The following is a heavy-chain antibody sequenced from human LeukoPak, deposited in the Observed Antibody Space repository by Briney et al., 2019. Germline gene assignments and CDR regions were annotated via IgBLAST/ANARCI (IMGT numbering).Heavy chain of an antibody. CDR2: ISTSSRYI. D-gene: IGHD2-2*01. CDR1: GFTLCNYD. V-gene: IGHV3-21*01. CDR3: ARADCSSSTCYLRRSWFDP. J-gene: IGHJ5*02. Sequence: GGSLRLSCAASGFTLCNYDMNWVRQAPGKGLEWVSSISTSSRYIYYKDSVRGRFTISRDDAKNSLYLEMNSLRAADTAVYYCARADCSSSTCYLRRSWFDPWGQGTLVTVSS.